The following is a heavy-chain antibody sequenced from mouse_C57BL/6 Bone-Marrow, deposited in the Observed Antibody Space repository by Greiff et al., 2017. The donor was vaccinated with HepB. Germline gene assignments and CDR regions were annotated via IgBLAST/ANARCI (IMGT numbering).Heavy chain of an antibody. V-gene: IGHV3-6*01. J-gene: IGHJ4*01. CDR1: GYSITSGYY. CDR3: AKIYYDYEGGYYAMDY. Sequence: VQLKESGPGLVKPSQSLSLTCSVTGYSITSGYYWNWIRQFPGNKLEWMGYISYDGSNNYNPSLKNRISITRDTSKNQFFLKLNSVTTEDTATYYCAKIYYDYEGGYYAMDYWGQGTSVTVSS. CDR2: ISYDGSN. D-gene: IGHD2-4*01.